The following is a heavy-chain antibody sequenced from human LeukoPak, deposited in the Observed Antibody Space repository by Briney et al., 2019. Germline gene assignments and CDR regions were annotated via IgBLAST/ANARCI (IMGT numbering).Heavy chain of an antibody. CDR1: GFTFSSYE. D-gene: IGHD6-13*01. CDR3: ARTWGSSRWYPDPFDI. J-gene: IGHJ3*02. CDR2: IGSSGSTI. Sequence: PGGSLRLSCAASGFTFSSYEMNWVRRAPGKGREGGSCIGSSGSTIYYEDSVKGRVTISRDNAKNPLYLQMNSLRAEDTAGYYCARTWGSSRWYPDPFDIWGQGKMVTLSS. V-gene: IGHV3-48*03.